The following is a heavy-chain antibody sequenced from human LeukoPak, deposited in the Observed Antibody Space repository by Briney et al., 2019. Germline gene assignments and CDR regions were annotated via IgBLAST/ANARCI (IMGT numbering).Heavy chain of an antibody. Sequence: LETLSLTCTVSGGSISSYYWSWIRQPPGKGLEWIGSIYYSGSTYYNPSLKSRVTISVDTSKNQFSLKLSSVTAADTAVYYCARHLRPANWGSGDFDYWGQGTLVTVSS. CDR1: GGSISSYY. J-gene: IGHJ4*02. D-gene: IGHD7-27*01. CDR3: ARHLRPANWGSGDFDY. V-gene: IGHV4-59*05. CDR2: IYYSGST.